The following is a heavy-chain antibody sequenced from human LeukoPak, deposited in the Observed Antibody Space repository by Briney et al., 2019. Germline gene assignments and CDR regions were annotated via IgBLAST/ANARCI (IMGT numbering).Heavy chain of an antibody. CDR1: GYTLTDYY. CDR2: INPNSGGT. V-gene: IGHV1-2*02. Sequence: ASVKVSCKASGYTLTDYYMHWVRQAPGQGLEWMGWINPNSGGTNYAQKFQGRVTMTRDTSISTAHMELSSLRSDDTAVYYCARPFSIVGARRSFDYWGQGTLVTVSS. J-gene: IGHJ4*02. CDR3: ARPFSIVGARRSFDY. D-gene: IGHD1-26*01.